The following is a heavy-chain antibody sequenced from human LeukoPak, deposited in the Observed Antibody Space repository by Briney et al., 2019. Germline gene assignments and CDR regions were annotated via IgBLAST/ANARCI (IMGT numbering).Heavy chain of an antibody. CDR1: GFTFSGHW. CDR2: INEDGSDS. J-gene: IGHJ4*02. CDR3: VRDETLWTLDW. D-gene: IGHD1-1*01. Sequence: GGSLRLSCIASGFTFSGHWIHWVRQAPGMGLVWVSRINEDGSDSMYAESVKGRFTTSRDNTKNTVYLQMNSLRAEDTAVYYCVRDETLWTLDWWGQGTLVSVSS. V-gene: IGHV3-74*03.